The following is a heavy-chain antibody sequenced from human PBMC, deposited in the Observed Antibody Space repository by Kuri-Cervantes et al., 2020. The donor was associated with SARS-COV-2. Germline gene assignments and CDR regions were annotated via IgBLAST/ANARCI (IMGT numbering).Heavy chain of an antibody. V-gene: IGHV3-21*01. CDR3: ARARTIAAHPENWFDP. CDR1: GFTFSSYS. Sequence: GESLKISRAASGFTFSSYSMNWVRQAPGKGLEWVSSISSSSRYIYYADSVKGRFTISRDNAKNSLYLQMNSLRAEDTAVYYCARARTIAAHPENWFDPWGQGTLVTVSS. J-gene: IGHJ5*02. D-gene: IGHD6-6*01. CDR2: ISSSSRYI.